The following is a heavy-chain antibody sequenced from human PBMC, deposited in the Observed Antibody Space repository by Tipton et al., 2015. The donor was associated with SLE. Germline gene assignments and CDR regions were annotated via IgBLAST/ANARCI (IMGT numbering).Heavy chain of an antibody. J-gene: IGHJ4*02. Sequence: TLSLTCIVSGGSISSYYWGWIRQPAGKGLEWIGRIHFSGTTKYNPSLKSQVTMSVDTSKNHFSLRLTSVTAADTAVYYCARYDGVTTSFDYWGQGMLVTVSS. D-gene: IGHD4-17*01. V-gene: IGHV4-4*07. CDR3: ARYDGVTTSFDY. CDR2: IHFSGTT. CDR1: GGSISSYY.